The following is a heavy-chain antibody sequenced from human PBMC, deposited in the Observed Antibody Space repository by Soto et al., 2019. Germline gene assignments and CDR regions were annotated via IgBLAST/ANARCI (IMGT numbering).Heavy chain of an antibody. J-gene: IGHJ6*02. Sequence: SETLSLTCTVSGGSTSGDYWSWVRQAPGKGLEWIGRIYYRAGTTYNPSLRSRSTISVDTPNNQFSRKRNSVTTEDTAVYYCARDGREPSRMDVWGQGTKVTVSS. D-gene: IGHD1-26*01. CDR2: IYYRAGT. CDR3: ARDGREPSRMDV. CDR1: GGSTSGDY. V-gene: IGHV4-59*01.